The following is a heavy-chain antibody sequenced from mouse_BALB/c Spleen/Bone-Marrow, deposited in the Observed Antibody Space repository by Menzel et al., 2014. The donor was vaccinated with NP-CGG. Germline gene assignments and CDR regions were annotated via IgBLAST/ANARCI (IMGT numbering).Heavy chain of an antibody. V-gene: IGHV2-9*02. CDR2: IWPGGST. CDR3: ARDRGGNYGYAMDY. D-gene: IGHD2-1*01. Sequence: VKLVESGPGLVAPSQSLSITCTVSGFSLTSYGVHWVRQSPGKGLEWLGVIWPGGSTNYNSALMSRLTISKDNSKSXVFLKMNSLQTDDTAIYYCARDRGGNYGYAMDYWGQGTSVTVSS. J-gene: IGHJ4*01. CDR1: GFSLTSYG.